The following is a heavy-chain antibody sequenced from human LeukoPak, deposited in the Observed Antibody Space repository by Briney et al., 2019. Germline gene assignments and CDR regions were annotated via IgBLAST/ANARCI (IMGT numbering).Heavy chain of an antibody. CDR2: IYYSGST. CDR3: ARGYSYDSFDY. D-gene: IGHD5-18*01. V-gene: IGHV4-59*01. CDR1: GGSISSYY. Sequence: SETLSLTCTVSGGSISSYYWSWIRQPPGKGLEWIGYIYYSGSTNYNPSLKSRVTISVDTSKNQFSLNLSSVSAADTAVYFCARGYSYDSFDYWDLGTLVTVSS. J-gene: IGHJ4*02.